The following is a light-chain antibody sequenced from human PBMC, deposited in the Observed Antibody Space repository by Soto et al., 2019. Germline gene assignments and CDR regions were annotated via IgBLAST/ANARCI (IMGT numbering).Light chain of an antibody. CDR1: SSDVGTYDL. V-gene: IGLV2-23*01. J-gene: IGLJ3*02. CDR3: CSFAGSNSWV. Sequence: QSALTQPASVSGSPGQSITISCTGSSSDVGTYDLVSWYQHHPGAAPKLMIYEATRRPSGISNRFSGSKSGNTASLTISGLQAEVEADYYCCSFAGSNSWVFGGGTQLTVL. CDR2: EAT.